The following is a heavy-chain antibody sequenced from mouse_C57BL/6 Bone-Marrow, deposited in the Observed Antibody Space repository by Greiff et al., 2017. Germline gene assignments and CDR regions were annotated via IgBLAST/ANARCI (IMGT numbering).Heavy chain of an antibody. CDR2: INYDGSST. D-gene: IGHD2-5*01. J-gene: IGHJ1*03. CDR1: GFTFSDYY. Sequence: EVNVVESEGGLVQPGSSMKLSCTASGFTFSDYYMAWVRQVPEKGLEWVANINYDGSSTYYLDSLKSRFIISRDNAKNILYLQMSSLKSEDTATYYCARSNQRYFDVWGTGTTVTVSS. V-gene: IGHV5-16*01. CDR3: ARSNQRYFDV.